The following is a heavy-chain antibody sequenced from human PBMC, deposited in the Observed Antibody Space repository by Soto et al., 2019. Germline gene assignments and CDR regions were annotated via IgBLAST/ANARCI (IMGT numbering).Heavy chain of an antibody. CDR3: ARSPARSGLYYDYYGMDV. J-gene: IGHJ6*04. CDR1: ECNFGGFG. V-gene: IGHV3-13*01. Sequence: AAAECNFGGFGVRRISKTKGKGLEWVSAIGTAGDTYYPGSVKGRFTISRENAKNSLYLQMNSLRTEDTAVYYCARSPARSGLYYDYYGMDVLVKGTTVTVSS. D-gene: IGHD6-19*01. CDR2: IGTAGDT.